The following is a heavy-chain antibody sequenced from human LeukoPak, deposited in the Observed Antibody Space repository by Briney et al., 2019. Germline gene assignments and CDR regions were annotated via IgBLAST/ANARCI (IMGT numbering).Heavy chain of an antibody. CDR1: GYSFTSYW. V-gene: IGHV5-51*01. Sequence: GESLKISCKGSGYSFTSYWIGWVRQMPGKGLEWMGIIYPGDSDTSYSPSSQGQVTISADKSISTAYLQWSSLKASDTAMYYCARQGRIQLWLPDYWGQGTLVTVSS. CDR3: ARQGRIQLWLPDY. CDR2: IYPGDSDT. J-gene: IGHJ4*02. D-gene: IGHD5-18*01.